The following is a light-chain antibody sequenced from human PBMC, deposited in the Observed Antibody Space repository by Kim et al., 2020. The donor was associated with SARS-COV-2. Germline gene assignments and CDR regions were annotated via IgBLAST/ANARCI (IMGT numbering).Light chain of an antibody. CDR1: QSISSY. CDR2: AAS. V-gene: IGKV1-39*01. J-gene: IGKJ2*01. Sequence: DIQMTQSPSSLSASVGDRVTITCRASQSISSYLNWYQQKPGKAPKVLIYAASSLQSGVPSRFSGSGSGTDFTLTISSLQPEDFATYYCQQSYSTLQYTFGQGTKLEIK. CDR3: QQSYSTLQYT.